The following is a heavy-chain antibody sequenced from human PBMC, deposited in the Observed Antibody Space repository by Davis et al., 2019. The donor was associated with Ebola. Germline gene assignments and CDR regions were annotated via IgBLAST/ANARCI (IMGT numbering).Heavy chain of an antibody. CDR3: ARDFVLYCSSTSCYLHYYYYYMDV. J-gene: IGHJ6*03. CDR2: IWYDGSNK. CDR1: GFTFSSYG. D-gene: IGHD2-2*01. Sequence: GESLKISCAASGFTFSSYGMHWVRQAPGKGLEWVAVIWYDGSNKYYADSVKGRFTISRDNSKHTLYLQMNSLRAEDTAVYYCARDFVLYCSSTSCYLHYYYYYMDVWGKGTTVTVSS. V-gene: IGHV3-33*08.